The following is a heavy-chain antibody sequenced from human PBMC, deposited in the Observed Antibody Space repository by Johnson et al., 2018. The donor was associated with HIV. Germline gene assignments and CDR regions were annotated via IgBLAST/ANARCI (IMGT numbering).Heavy chain of an antibody. V-gene: IGHV3-20*04. CDR3: ARDQYSTSDDDAFDI. J-gene: IGHJ3*02. Sequence: MQLVGSGGGVVRPGGSLRLSCAASRFTFDDYVMSWVRQAPGKGLEWVSGINWNGGSTGYADSVKGRFTISRDNAKNSLYLQMNSLRAEDTALYYCARDQYSTSDDDAFDIWGQGTMVTVSS. CDR1: RFTFDDYV. D-gene: IGHD6-6*01. CDR2: INWNGGST.